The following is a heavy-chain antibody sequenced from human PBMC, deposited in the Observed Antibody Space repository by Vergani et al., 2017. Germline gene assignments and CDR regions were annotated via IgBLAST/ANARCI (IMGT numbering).Heavy chain of an antibody. Sequence: EVQLVESGGVVVQPGGSLRLSCAASGFTSDDYAMHWVRQGPGKGLEWVSLISWDGGSTYYADAVKGRFTISRDNSKNSLYLQMNSLRAEDTALYYCAKEGGWLQLLGYVDYWGQGTLVTVSS. J-gene: IGHJ4*02. V-gene: IGHV3-43D*03. CDR3: AKEGGWLQLLGYVDY. D-gene: IGHD5-24*01. CDR1: GFTSDDYA. CDR2: ISWDGGST.